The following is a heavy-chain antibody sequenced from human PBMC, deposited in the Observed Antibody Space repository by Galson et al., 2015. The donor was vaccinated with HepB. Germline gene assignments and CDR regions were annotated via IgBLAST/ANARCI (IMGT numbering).Heavy chain of an antibody. CDR1: GFTVSSNY. J-gene: IGHJ6*02. CDR2: IFGDGRT. V-gene: IGHV3-53*01. Sequence: SLRLSCAASGFTVSSNYMNWVRQAPGKGLEWVSVIFGDGRTYYADSVKGRFTISRDNSKNTLYLQMNSLRVEDTAVYYCARDYDSSGSYSYYYYGMDVWGQGTTVTVSS. CDR3: ARDYDSSGSYSYYYYGMDV. D-gene: IGHD3-22*01.